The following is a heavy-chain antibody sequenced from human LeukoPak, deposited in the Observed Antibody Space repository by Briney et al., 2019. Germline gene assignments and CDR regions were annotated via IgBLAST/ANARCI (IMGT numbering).Heavy chain of an antibody. CDR2: IKQDGSEK. J-gene: IGHJ4*02. CDR3: ARRRCSSTSCFFDY. Sequence: GGSLRLSCAASGFTSSNYWMSWVRQAPGMGLEWVANIKQDGSEKYYVDSVKGRFTISRDNAKNSLYLQMNSLRAGDTAVFYCARRRCSSTSCFFDYWGQGTLVTVSS. D-gene: IGHD2-2*01. V-gene: IGHV3-7*01. CDR1: GFTSSNYW.